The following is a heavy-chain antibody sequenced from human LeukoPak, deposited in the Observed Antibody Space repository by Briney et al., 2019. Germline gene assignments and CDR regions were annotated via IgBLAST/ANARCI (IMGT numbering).Heavy chain of an antibody. V-gene: IGHV3-74*01. CDR2: IKGDGSNT. J-gene: IGHJ6*02. CDR3: ARGLPNYYGMDV. CDR1: AFTFNNYW. Sequence: PGGSLRLSCVASAFTFNNYWMHWVRQAPGKVLVWVSPIKGDGSNTNYADSVRGRFTISRDNAKNTVYLQMNSLRTEDTAVYYCARGLPNYYGMDVWGQGTTVTVSS.